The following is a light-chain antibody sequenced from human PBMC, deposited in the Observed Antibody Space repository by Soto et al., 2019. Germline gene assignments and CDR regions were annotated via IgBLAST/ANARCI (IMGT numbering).Light chain of an antibody. CDR2: FDD. V-gene: IGLV1-36*01. Sequence: QSALTQPPSVSGAPRQRVSISCSGATSNIGNNAVNWYQQLPGKAPKLLIYFDDLMPSGVSDRFSGSKSGTSASLAISGLQSEDEADYGRAAWDDNLNVVLFGGGTQLAVL. CDR1: TSNIGNNA. J-gene: IGLJ2*01. CDR3: AAWDDNLNVVL.